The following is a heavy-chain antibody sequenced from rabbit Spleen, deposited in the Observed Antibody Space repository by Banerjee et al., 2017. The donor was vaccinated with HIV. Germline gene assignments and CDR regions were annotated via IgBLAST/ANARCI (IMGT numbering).Heavy chain of an antibody. CDR3: ARDITMLGTL. Sequence: QEQLEESGGDLVKPEGSLTLTCTASGFSFSSSYWICWVRQAPGKGLEWIACIAGGSSGNTYYASWAKGRFTISKTSSTTVTLQMTSLTVADTATYFCARDITMLGTLWGPGTLVTVS. V-gene: IGHV1S45*01. CDR2: IAGGSSGNT. J-gene: IGHJ4*01. CDR1: GFSFSSSYW. D-gene: IGHD6-1*01.